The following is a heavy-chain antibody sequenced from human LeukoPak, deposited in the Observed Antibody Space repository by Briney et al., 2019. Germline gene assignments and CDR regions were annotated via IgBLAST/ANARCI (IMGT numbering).Heavy chain of an antibody. D-gene: IGHD3-22*01. Sequence: GGSLRLSCAASGFTFSSYGMHWVRQAPGKGPEWVAVIWYDGSNKYYADSVKGRFTISRDNSKNTLYLQMNSLRAEDTAVYYCARAPRYYYDSSGYYEYWGQGTLVTVSS. CDR1: GFTFSSYG. CDR2: IWYDGSNK. CDR3: ARAPRYYYDSSGYYEY. J-gene: IGHJ4*02. V-gene: IGHV3-33*01.